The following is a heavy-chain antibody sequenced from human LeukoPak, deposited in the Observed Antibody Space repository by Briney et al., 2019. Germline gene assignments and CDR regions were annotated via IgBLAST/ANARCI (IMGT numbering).Heavy chain of an antibody. Sequence: ASETLSLTCAVYGGPFSGYYWSWIRQPPGKGLEWIGEINHSGSTNYNPSLKSRVTISVDTSKNQFSLKLSSVTAADTAVYYCARGPRYYDSSGYITRYYYYYMDVWGKGTTVTVSS. D-gene: IGHD3-22*01. CDR3: ARGPRYYDSSGYITRYYYYYMDV. V-gene: IGHV4-34*01. CDR1: GGPFSGYY. CDR2: INHSGST. J-gene: IGHJ6*03.